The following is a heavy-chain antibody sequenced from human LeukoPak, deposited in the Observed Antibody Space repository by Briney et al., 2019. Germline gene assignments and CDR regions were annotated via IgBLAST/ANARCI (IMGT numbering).Heavy chain of an antibody. CDR2: ISDSGGYT. D-gene: IGHD1-26*01. CDR1: GFTFSSYA. J-gene: IGHJ4*02. Sequence: PGGSLRLSCAASGFTFSSYAMSWVRQAPGEGLEWVSSISDSGGYTYHADSVKGRFTISRDNAKNSLYLQMNSLRAEDTAVYYCARIGGSEDYWGQGTLVTVSS. V-gene: IGHV3-23*01. CDR3: ARIGGSEDY.